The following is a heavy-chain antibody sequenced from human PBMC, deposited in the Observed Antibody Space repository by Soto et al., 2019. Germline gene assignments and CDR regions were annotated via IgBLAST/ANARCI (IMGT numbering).Heavy chain of an antibody. J-gene: IGHJ4*02. CDR3: ARALTTSDY. V-gene: IGHV1-18*03. CDR1: GYTFTSSG. D-gene: IGHD3-22*01. CDR2: ISAYNGNT. Sequence: QVQLVQSGAEVKKPGASVKVSCKASGYTFTSSGISWVRQAPGQGLEWMGWISAYNGNTNYAQNLQGRVTMTTDTATSASYMERRRLRSDDMSGYYGARALTTSDYWGQGTLVTVSS.